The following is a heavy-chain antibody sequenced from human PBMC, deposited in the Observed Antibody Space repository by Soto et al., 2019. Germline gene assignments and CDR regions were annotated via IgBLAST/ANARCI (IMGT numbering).Heavy chain of an antibody. CDR1: GFSFTGYY. CDR3: AKDLTRQLAYWLDP. CDR2: INAHSGST. D-gene: IGHD6-6*01. V-gene: IGHV1-2*02. J-gene: IGHJ5*02. Sequence: ASVKVSCKASGFSFTGYYIHWLRQAPGQGLEWMGWINAHSGSTEYAQKFQGRVTLTRDTSIATAYLTLTSLTSDDTALYYCAKDLTRQLAYWLDPWGQGTQVTVSS.